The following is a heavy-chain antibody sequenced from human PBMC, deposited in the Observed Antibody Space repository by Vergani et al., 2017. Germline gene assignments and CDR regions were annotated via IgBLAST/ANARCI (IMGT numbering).Heavy chain of an antibody. V-gene: IGHV3-33*01. CDR2: IWYDGSNK. CDR3: ARGSHCSGGSCYFFPDAFDI. CDR1: GFTFSSYG. Sequence: QVQLVESGGGVVQPGRSLRLSCAASGFTFSSYGMHWVRQAPGKGLEWVAVIWYDGSNKYYADSVKGRFTISRDNSKNPLYLQMNSLRAEDTAVYYCARGSHCSGGSCYFFPDAFDIWGQGTMVTVSS. J-gene: IGHJ3*02. D-gene: IGHD2-15*01.